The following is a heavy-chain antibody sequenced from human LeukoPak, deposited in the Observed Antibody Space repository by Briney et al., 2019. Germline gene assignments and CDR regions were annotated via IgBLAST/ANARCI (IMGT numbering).Heavy chain of an antibody. CDR3: ARRSKAGSSGWYLGYNWFDP. J-gene: IGHJ5*02. V-gene: IGHV4-39*01. CDR2: IYYSGST. Sequence: PSETLSLTCTVSGGSISSSSYYWGWIRQPPGKGLEWIGSIYYSGSTYYNPSLKSRVTISVDTSKNQFSLKLSSVTAADTAVYYCARRSKAGSSGWYLGYNWFDPWGQGTLVTVSS. D-gene: IGHD6-19*01. CDR1: GGSISSSSYY.